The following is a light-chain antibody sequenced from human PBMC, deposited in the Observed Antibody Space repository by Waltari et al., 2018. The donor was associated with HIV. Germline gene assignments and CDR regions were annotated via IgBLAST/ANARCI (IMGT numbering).Light chain of an antibody. J-gene: IGKJ1*01. CDR1: QNILYKSDNKNY. Sequence: DLVMTQSPDSLAVSLGERATINCKSTQNILYKSDNKNYLAWYQQKPGQPPKLLISWASARESGVPDRFSGSGSGTDFTLTISSLQAEDVAVYYCQQYYSTPPRTFGQGTKVEIK. CDR2: WAS. V-gene: IGKV4-1*01. CDR3: QQYYSTPPRT.